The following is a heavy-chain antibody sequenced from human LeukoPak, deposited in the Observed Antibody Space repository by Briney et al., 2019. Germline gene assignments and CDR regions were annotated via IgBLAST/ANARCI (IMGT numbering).Heavy chain of an antibody. CDR2: VHSGST. CDR1: GGPISSYY. CDR3: TRGRACYDSTGYYY. V-gene: IGHV4-59*01. D-gene: IGHD3-22*01. Sequence: SETLSLTCTVSGGPISSYYWSWIRQPPGKGLEWIGCVHSGSTNYNPSLQTRVTISVDTSKNQLSVKLSSVTAADTAVYYCTRGRACYDSTGYYYWGRGILVTVSS. J-gene: IGHJ4*02.